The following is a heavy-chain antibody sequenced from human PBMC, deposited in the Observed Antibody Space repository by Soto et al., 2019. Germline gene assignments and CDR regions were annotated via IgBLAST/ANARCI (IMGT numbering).Heavy chain of an antibody. D-gene: IGHD6-13*01. CDR3: ARVRRIAAAGTGPYYYYGMDV. CDR2: IGTAGDP. Sequence: PGGSLRLSCAASGFTFSSYDMHWVRQATGKGLEWVSAIGTAGDPYYPGSVKGRFTISRENAKNSLYLQMNSLRAGDTAVYCCARVRRIAAAGTGPYYYYGMDVWGQGTTVTVSS. V-gene: IGHV3-13*05. J-gene: IGHJ6*02. CDR1: GFTFSSYD.